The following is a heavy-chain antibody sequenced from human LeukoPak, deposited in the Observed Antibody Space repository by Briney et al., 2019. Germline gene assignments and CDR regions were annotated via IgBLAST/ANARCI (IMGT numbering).Heavy chain of an antibody. V-gene: IGHV3-23*01. CDR3: AKDASDTGYYFDY. CDR1: RFTFSSYA. D-gene: IGHD1-14*01. Sequence: GGSLGLSCAASRFTFSSYAMSWVRQAPGKGLEWVSTISGTGYYTYYADSVKGRFTISRDNSKNALYLQMNSLRAEDTAVYYCAKDASDTGYYFDYWGQGTLVTVSS. CDR2: ISGTGYYT. J-gene: IGHJ4*02.